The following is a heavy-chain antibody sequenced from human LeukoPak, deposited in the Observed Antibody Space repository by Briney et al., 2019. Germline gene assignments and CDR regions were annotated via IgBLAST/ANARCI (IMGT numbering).Heavy chain of an antibody. Sequence: PSQTLSLTCTVSGGSISSGNYFWRWIRQPAGKGLEWIGRIYTSGSTHYNPSLKSRVTISVDTSKNQFSLKLSSVTAADTAVYYCARSPLEYDFWSGRHYYFDYWGQGTLVTVSS. D-gene: IGHD3-3*01. CDR1: GGSISSGNYF. V-gene: IGHV4-61*02. CDR2: IYTSGST. CDR3: ARSPLEYDFWSGRHYYFDY. J-gene: IGHJ4*02.